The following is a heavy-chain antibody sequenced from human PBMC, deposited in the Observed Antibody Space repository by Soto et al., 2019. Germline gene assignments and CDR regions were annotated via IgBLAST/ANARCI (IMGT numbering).Heavy chain of an antibody. Sequence: QVQLVQSGAEVKKPGASVKVSGKASGYTLTSYVINWVRQATGQGLEWLGWMNHNSGNTGYAQKFQGRVTMTRNTSISTAYMELSSLRSEDTAVYYCARERSGYFDYWGQGTLVTVSS. CDR1: GYTLTSYV. J-gene: IGHJ4*02. CDR2: MNHNSGNT. CDR3: ARERSGYFDY. V-gene: IGHV1-8*01. D-gene: IGHD2-15*01.